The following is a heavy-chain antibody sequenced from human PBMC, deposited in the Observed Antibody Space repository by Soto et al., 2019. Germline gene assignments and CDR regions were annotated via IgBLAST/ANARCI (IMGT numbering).Heavy chain of an antibody. D-gene: IGHD6-19*01. CDR1: GFTFSSYS. J-gene: IGHJ4*02. V-gene: IGHV3-21*01. Sequence: EVQLVESGGGLVKPGGSLRLSCAASGFTFSSYSMNWVRQAPGKGLEWVSSISSSSSYIYYADSVKGRFTIPRDNAKNSLYLQMNSLTAEDTAVNYCARDGLAVAGGDYWGQGTLVTVSS. CDR2: ISSSSSYI. CDR3: ARDGLAVAGGDY.